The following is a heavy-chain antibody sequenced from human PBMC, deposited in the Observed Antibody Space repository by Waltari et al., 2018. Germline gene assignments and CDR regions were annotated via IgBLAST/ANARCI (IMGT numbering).Heavy chain of an antibody. CDR1: GFTFDDYT. D-gene: IGHD1-26*01. CDR3: AKDGGSYYEQAHYFDY. Sequence: EVQLVESGGVVVQPGGSLRLSCAASGFTFDDYTMHWVRQAPGKGLEWVSLISWDGGSTYYADSVKGRFTISRDNSKNSLYLQMNSLRTEDTALYYCAKDGGSYYEQAHYFDYWGQGTLVTVSS. J-gene: IGHJ4*02. CDR2: ISWDGGST. V-gene: IGHV3-43*01.